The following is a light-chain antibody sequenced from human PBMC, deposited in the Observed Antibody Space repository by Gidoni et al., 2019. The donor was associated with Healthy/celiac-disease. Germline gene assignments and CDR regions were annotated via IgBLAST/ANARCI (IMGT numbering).Light chain of an antibody. CDR1: SLRSYY. CDR2: GKN. V-gene: IGLV3-19*01. CDR3: NSRDSSGNHLV. Sequence: SSELSQDPALSVALGHTDRITCQGDSLRSYYASWYQQKPGQAPVLVIYGKNNPPSGIPDRFSGSSSGNTASLTITGAQAEDEADYYCNSRDSSGNHLVFGGGTKLTVL. J-gene: IGLJ2*01.